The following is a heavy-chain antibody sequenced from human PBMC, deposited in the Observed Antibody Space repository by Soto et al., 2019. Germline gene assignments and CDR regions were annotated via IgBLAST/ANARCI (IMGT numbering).Heavy chain of an antibody. J-gene: IGHJ4*02. CDR3: ARCPPLL. CDR2: IYYSGNT. Sequence: TETLSLTSAVSAGCIGSDYWNCIRQPPEKGLEWIGYIYYSGNTYYNPSLKRRFSISVDTSKNQFSLQLSSVTVADTAVYYCARCPPLLWGEVNLVTVLS. CDR1: AGCIGSDY. V-gene: IGHV4-59*08. D-gene: IGHD2-15*01.